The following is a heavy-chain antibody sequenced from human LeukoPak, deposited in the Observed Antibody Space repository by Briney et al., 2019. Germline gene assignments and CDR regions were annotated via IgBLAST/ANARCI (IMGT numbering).Heavy chain of an antibody. CDR2: ISGSGGST. CDR3: ARDKELGSVSYFDY. CDR1: GFTFSSYA. Sequence: GGSLRLSCAASGFTFSSYAMSWVRQAPGKGLEWVSAISGSGGSTYYADSVKGRFTISRDNSKNTLYLQMNSLRAEDTAVYYCARDKELGSVSYFDYWGQGTLVTVSS. D-gene: IGHD7-27*01. V-gene: IGHV3-23*01. J-gene: IGHJ4*02.